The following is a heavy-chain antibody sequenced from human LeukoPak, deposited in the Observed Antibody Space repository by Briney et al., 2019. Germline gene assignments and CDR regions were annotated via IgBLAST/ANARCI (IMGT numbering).Heavy chain of an antibody. CDR2: IYASGTT. V-gene: IGHV4-4*07. CDR3: ARGMAEAYDYNWFDP. CDR1: GGSVSNYY. J-gene: IGHJ5*02. Sequence: PSETLSLTCTVSGGSVSNYYWSWVRQPAGKGLEWIGRIYASGTTRYNPSLQSRVTMSVDMSKNQFSLTLTSVTAADTAVYFCARGMAEAYDYNWFDPWGQGILVTVSS. D-gene: IGHD5-12*01.